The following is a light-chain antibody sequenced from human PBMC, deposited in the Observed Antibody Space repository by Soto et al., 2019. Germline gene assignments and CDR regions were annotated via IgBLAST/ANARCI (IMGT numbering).Light chain of an antibody. V-gene: IGKV1-5*03. Sequence: DIQMTHSPSTLSGSVGDRVTITCRASQTISSWLAWYQQKPGKAPKLLIYKASTLKSGVPSRFSGSGYGTEFTLTISSLQPDDFATYYCQQYNSYSFGHGTKVDIX. J-gene: IGKJ1*01. CDR3: QQYNSYS. CDR2: KAS. CDR1: QTISSW.